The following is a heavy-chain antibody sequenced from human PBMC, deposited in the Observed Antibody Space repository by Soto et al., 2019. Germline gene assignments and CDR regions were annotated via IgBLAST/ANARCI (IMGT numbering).Heavy chain of an antibody. D-gene: IGHD2-15*01. CDR2: ISYDGSNK. J-gene: IGHJ4*02. CDR3: AKDPTGYCSGGSCYHYFDY. V-gene: IGHV3-30*18. CDR1: GFTFSSYG. Sequence: GGSLRLSCAASGFTFSSYGMHWVRQAPGKGLEWVAVISYDGSNKYYADSVKGRFTISRDNSKNTLYLQMNSLRAEDTAVYYFAKDPTGYCSGGSCYHYFDYWGQGTLVTVSS.